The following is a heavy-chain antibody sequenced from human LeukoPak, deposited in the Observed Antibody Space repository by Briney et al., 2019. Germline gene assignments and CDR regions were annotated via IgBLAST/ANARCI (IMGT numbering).Heavy chain of an antibody. CDR3: AKDKDCSGGSCYLGVTDY. J-gene: IGHJ4*02. V-gene: IGHV3-23*01. D-gene: IGHD2-15*01. CDR1: GFTLSRYG. CDR2: ISGSGGST. Sequence: GGSLRLSCAASGFTLSRYGISWVRQAPGKGLEWVSAISGSGGSTYYTDSVKGRFTISRDNSKNTLYLQMNSLRAEDTAVYYCAKDKDCSGGSCYLGVTDYWGQGTLVTVSS.